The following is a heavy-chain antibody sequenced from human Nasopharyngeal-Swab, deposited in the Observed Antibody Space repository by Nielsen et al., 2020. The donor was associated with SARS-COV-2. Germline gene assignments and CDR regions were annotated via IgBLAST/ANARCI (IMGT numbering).Heavy chain of an antibody. V-gene: IGHV1-2*06. J-gene: IGHJ4*02. CDR2: INPNSGGT. CDR3: ARDYDSSGYYYEGPVDY. CDR1: GYTFTSYD. D-gene: IGHD3-22*01. Sequence: ASVKVSCKASGYTFTSYDISWVRQAPGQGLEWMGRINPNSGGTNYAQKFQGRVTMTRDTSISTAYMELSRLRSDDTAVYYCARDYDSSGYYYEGPVDYWGQGTLVTVSS.